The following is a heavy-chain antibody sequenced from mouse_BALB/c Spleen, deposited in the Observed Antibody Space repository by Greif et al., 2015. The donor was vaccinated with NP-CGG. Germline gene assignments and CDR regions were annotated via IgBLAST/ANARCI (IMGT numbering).Heavy chain of an antibody. CDR1: GYTFTSYW. CDR3: ARYYGNPYYAMDY. V-gene: IGHV1-87*01. Sequence: VQLVESGAELARPGASVKLSCKASGYTFTSYWMQWVKQRPGQGLEWIGAIYPGDGDTRYTQKFKGKATLTADKSSSTAYMQLSSLASEDSAVYYCARYYGNPYYAMDYWCQGTSVTVSS. J-gene: IGHJ4*01. CDR2: IYPGDGDT. D-gene: IGHD2-1*01.